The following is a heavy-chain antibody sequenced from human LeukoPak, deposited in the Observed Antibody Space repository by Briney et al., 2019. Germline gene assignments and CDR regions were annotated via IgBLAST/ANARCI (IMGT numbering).Heavy chain of an antibody. CDR2: FDPEDGET. V-gene: IGHV1-24*01. CDR3: ATEGNTMVQGAEGYYYYGMDV. J-gene: IGHJ6*04. Sequence: EASVKVSCKVSGYTLTELSMHWVRQAPGKGLEWMGGFDPEDGETIYAQKFQGRVTMTEDTSTDTAYMELSSLRSEDTAVYYCATEGNTMVQGAEGYYYYGMDVWGKGTTVTVSS. D-gene: IGHD3-10*01. CDR1: GYTLTELS.